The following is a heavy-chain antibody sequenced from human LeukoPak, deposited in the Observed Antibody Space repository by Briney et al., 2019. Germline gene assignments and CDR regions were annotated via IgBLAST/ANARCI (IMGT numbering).Heavy chain of an antibody. CDR3: ARDSIAAAVTFDY. J-gene: IGHJ4*02. D-gene: IGHD6-13*01. Sequence: VASVKVSCKASGYTFTGYYMHWVRQAPGQGLEWMGWINPNSGGTNYAQKFQGRVTMTRDTSISTAYMELSRLSSDDTAVYYCARDSIAAAVTFDYWGQGTLVTVSS. V-gene: IGHV1-2*02. CDR2: INPNSGGT. CDR1: GYTFTGYY.